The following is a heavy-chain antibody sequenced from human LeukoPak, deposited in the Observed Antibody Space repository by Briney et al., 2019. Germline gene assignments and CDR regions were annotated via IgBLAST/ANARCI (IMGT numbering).Heavy chain of an antibody. Sequence: GGSLRLSCAASGFTFSSYAMSWVRQAPGKGLEWVSSITGSTSRIYYYADSVRGRFTISRDNAKSALYLQMNNLRAEDTAIYYCARDFYDGSGTTDAFDIWGQGTMVTVSS. D-gene: IGHD3-22*01. CDR2: ITGSTSRI. CDR1: GFTFSSYA. J-gene: IGHJ3*02. V-gene: IGHV3-21*01. CDR3: ARDFYDGSGTTDAFDI.